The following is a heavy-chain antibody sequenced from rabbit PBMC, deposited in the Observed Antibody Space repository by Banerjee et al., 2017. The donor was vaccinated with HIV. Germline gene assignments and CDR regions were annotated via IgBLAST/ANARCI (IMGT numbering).Heavy chain of an antibody. CDR1: SSYR. Sequence: SSYRICWVRQAPGKGLEWIGCIYTSSGSTVYATWAKGRFTASRTSSTTVTLQMTSLTAADTATYFCARNGGMLDYRLWGQGTLVTVS. V-gene: IGHV1S45*01. CDR2: IYTSSGST. CDR3: ARNGGMLDYRL. J-gene: IGHJ3*01. D-gene: IGHD1-1*01.